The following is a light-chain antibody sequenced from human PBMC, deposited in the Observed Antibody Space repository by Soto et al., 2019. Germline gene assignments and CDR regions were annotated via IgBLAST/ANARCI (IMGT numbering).Light chain of an antibody. Sequence: DIQLTQFPSSLSASVGDRVTITCRASQNVVKYVNWYQQQPGKAPTLIVYGASNLHVGVPSRFAGGGTGTNFTLAISGLQPGDFASYYCQQTYRSPYIFGQGX. CDR3: QQTYRSPYI. V-gene: IGKV1-39*01. J-gene: IGKJ2*01. CDR2: GAS. CDR1: QNVVKY.